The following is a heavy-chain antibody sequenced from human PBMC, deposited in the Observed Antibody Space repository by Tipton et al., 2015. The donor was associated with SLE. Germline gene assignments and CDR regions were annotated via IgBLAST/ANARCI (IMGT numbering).Heavy chain of an antibody. D-gene: IGHD2-2*01. CDR1: GGSISSYY. V-gene: IGHV4-59*08. J-gene: IGHJ5*02. CDR3: ARRGSTIGHWFDP. CDR2: IYYTGSA. Sequence: TLSLTCTVSGGSISSYYLSWIRQPPGKGLEWIGYIYYTGSANYNPSLKGRVTMSAETSQNKFSLTLSSVSAADTAFYYCARRGSTIGHWFDPWGQGTLVTVSS.